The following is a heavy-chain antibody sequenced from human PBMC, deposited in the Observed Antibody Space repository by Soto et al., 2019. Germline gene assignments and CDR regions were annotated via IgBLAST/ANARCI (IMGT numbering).Heavy chain of an antibody. J-gene: IGHJ6*02. D-gene: IGHD6-25*01. V-gene: IGHV1-18*04. CDR2: ISGYNGNT. Sequence: ASVKVSCKASGYTFTTYGISWVRQAPGQGLEWMGWISGYNGNTNYAQKLQGRVTMTTDTSTSTAYMELRSLSSDDTAVYYCARDAATSYEPYYYGMDVWGQGTTVTVSS. CDR1: GYTFTTYG. CDR3: ARDAATSYEPYYYGMDV.